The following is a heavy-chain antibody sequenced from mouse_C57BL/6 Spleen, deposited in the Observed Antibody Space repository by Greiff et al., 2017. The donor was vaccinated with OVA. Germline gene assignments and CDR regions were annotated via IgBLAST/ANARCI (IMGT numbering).Heavy chain of an antibody. Sequence: LQQPGAELVKPGASVKLSCKASGYTFTSYWMHWVKQRPGQGLEWIGMIHPNSGSTNYNEKFKSKATLTVDKSSSTAYMQLSSLTSEDSAVYYCAREEATDAMDYWGQGTSVTVSS. D-gene: IGHD6-1*01. V-gene: IGHV1-64*01. J-gene: IGHJ4*01. CDR3: AREEATDAMDY. CDR2: IHPNSGST. CDR1: GYTFTSYW.